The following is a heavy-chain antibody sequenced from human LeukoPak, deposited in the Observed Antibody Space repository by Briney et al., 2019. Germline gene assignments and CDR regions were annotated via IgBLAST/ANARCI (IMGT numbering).Heavy chain of an antibody. CDR2: ISSSSSYI. V-gene: IGHV3-21*01. J-gene: IGHJ4*02. CDR1: GFTFSSYS. Sequence: GGSLRLSCAASGFTFSSYSMNWVRQAPGKGLEWVSSISSSSSYIYYADSVKGRFTISRDNAKNSLYLQMNSLRAEDTAVYYCARGAGNPYDFWSGYHAVFYYFDYWGQGTLVNVSS. CDR3: ARGAGNPYDFWSGYHAVFYYFDY. D-gene: IGHD3-3*01.